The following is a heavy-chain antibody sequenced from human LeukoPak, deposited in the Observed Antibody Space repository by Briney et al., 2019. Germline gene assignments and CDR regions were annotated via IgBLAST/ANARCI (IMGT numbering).Heavy chain of an antibody. D-gene: IGHD5-18*01. CDR1: GFTFSSHS. J-gene: IGHJ4*02. CDR3: ARGQLYLDY. CDR2: ISSSSTTI. V-gene: IGHV3-48*02. Sequence: GGSLRLSCAASGFTFSSHSMNWVRQAPGKGLEWVSYISSSSTTIFYADSVRGRFTISRDNAKNSLYLQMNSLRDEDTAVYYCARGQLYLDYWGQGTLVTVSS.